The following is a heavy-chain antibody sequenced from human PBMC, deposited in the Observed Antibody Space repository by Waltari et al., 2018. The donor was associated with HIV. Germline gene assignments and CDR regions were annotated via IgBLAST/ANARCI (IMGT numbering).Heavy chain of an antibody. Sequence: QLHLQESGPGLVKPSETLSLTCTVSGGSISSGDYFWGLIRQPPGKGLEWIGSFSYSGSSYYSPSLKIRVTTSVDTSKNELSLKLSSVTAADTAVYYCARILLWPSRYFGSWGQGTLVTVSS. CDR3: ARILLWPSRYFGS. J-gene: IGHJ4*02. CDR2: FSYSGSS. D-gene: IGHD4-17*01. CDR1: GGSISSGDYF. V-gene: IGHV4-39*01.